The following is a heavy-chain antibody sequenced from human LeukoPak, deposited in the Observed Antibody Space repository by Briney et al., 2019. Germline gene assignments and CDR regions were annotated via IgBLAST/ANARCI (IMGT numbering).Heavy chain of an antibody. CDR1: GYTFTSYW. V-gene: IGHV5-51*01. Sequence: GESLKISCKGSGYTFTSYWIVWVRQMPGKGLEWMGIIYPGDSDTRYSPSFQGQVTISADKSISTAYLQWNSLKASDTAMYYCARHEAYYGSLGFDYWGQGTLVTVSS. CDR3: ARHEAYYGSLGFDY. CDR2: IYPGDSDT. D-gene: IGHD1-26*01. J-gene: IGHJ4*02.